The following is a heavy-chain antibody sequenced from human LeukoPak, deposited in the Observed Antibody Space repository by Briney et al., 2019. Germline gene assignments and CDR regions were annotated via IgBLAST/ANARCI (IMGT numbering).Heavy chain of an antibody. Sequence: ASVTVSCKASGYTFTGYYMHWVRQAPGQGLEWMGWINPNSGGTNYAQKFQGRVTMTRDTSISTAYMELSRLRSDDTAVYYCARDPHRLTMKVVAQGYFDYWGQGTLVTVSS. V-gene: IGHV1-2*02. CDR2: INPNSGGT. CDR1: GYTFTGYY. CDR3: ARDPHRLTMKVVAQGYFDY. D-gene: IGHD3-22*01. J-gene: IGHJ4*02.